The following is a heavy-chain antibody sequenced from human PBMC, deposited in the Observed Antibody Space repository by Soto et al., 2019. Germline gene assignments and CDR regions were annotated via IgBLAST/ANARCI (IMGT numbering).Heavy chain of an antibody. CDR1: GFTFSNAW. D-gene: IGHD3-22*01. V-gene: IGHV3-15*01. J-gene: IGHJ4*02. Sequence: EVQLVESGGGLVKPGGSLRVSCAASGFTFSNAWMSWVRQAPGKGPEWVGRIKRKTEGGKTDYAAPVKGRFTISRDDSKNTLYLQMNSLKTEDTAVYYCTTDIYYYDSSGYSYYFDDWGQGTLVTVSS. CDR2: IKRKTEGGKT. CDR3: TTDIYYYDSSGYSYYFDD.